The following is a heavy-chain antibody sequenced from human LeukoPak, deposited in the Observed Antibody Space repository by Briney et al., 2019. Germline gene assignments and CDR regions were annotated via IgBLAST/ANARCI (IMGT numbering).Heavy chain of an antibody. CDR2: ISSSSSTI. V-gene: IGHV3-48*04. CDR1: GFTFRSYS. Sequence: GGSLRLSCAPSGFTFRSYSMNGVRQAPGKGRGGVPYISSSSSTIYYADSVKGRFTISRDNAKNSLYLQMNSLRAEDTAVYYCARVSGRGSGDAFDIWGQGTMVTVSS. D-gene: IGHD3-10*01. J-gene: IGHJ3*02. CDR3: ARVSGRGSGDAFDI.